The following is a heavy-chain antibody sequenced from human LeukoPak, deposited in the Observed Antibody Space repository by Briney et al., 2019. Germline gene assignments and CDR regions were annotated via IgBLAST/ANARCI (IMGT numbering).Heavy chain of an antibody. D-gene: IGHD5-12*01. J-gene: IGHJ4*02. CDR1: GFTVSSNY. V-gene: IGHV3-66*01. Sequence: PGGSLRLSCAASGFTVSSNYMSWVRQAPGKGLEWVSVIYSGGRTYYADSVKGRFTISRDNAKNSLYLQMNSLRAEDTAVYYCASDPGGATFNSGYDPFPLDYWGQGTLVTVSS. CDR2: IYSGGRT. CDR3: ASDPGGATFNSGYDPFPLDY.